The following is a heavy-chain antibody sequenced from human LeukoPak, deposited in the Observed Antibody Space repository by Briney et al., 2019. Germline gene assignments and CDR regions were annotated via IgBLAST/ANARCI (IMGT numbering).Heavy chain of an antibody. V-gene: IGHV3-30*18. CDR1: GFTFSGYG. D-gene: IGHD3-10*01. CDR3: AKRDYFGSVDSYYAMDV. CDR2: ISYDGNNQ. J-gene: IGHJ6*02. Sequence: GGSLRLSCAASGFTFSGYGMHWVRQAPGKGLEWVAVISYDGNNQYYGDSVKGRFTISRDNSKNTLYLQMNSLGAEDTAVYYCAKRDYFGSVDSYYAMDVWGQGTTVTVSS.